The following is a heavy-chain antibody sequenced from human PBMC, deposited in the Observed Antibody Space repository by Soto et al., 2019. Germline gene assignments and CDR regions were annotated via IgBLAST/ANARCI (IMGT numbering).Heavy chain of an antibody. CDR1: GSTLSSSTYY. CDR3: ARLEGLAAIAYYFVY. D-gene: IGHD6-19*01. V-gene: IGHV4-39*01. J-gene: IGHJ4*02. Sequence: ETLPLTSTFSGSTLSSSTYYSGLFRPPPGKGLEWIGSIYYSGSTYYNPSLKSRVTISVDKSKNQFSLKLSSVTAADTAVYYWARLEGLAAIAYYFVYWGQGTLGTVS. CDR2: IYYSGST.